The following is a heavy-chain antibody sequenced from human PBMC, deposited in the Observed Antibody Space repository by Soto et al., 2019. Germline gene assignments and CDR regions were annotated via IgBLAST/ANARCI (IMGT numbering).Heavy chain of an antibody. CDR3: ARGSGIVALPGELEDVNYDY. Sequence: QVQLQQWGAGLVKPSETLSLSCAVYGQSFSGHSWAWIRQPPGKGLEWIGEINESGSTYYNPSLKSRVTLSTDTSKNQFSLKLSSVSAAETAAYFCARGSGIVALPGELEDVNYDYWGQGTLVNVSS. CDR2: INESGST. J-gene: IGHJ4*02. V-gene: IGHV4-34*01. D-gene: IGHD1-1*01. CDR1: GQSFSGHS.